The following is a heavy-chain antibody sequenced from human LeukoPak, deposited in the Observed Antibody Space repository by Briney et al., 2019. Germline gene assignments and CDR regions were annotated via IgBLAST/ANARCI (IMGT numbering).Heavy chain of an antibody. CDR1: GFTFTTYG. Sequence: ASVKVSCKTSGFTFTTYGINWVRQAPGQGLEWMGWISAYSGHTNYEQSLQGRVTMTRDTSTSTAYMELRSLRSDDTAVYYCAXDYDDNSRCXGYWGQGTLVTVPS. D-gene: IGHD4-23*01. CDR2: ISAYSGHT. V-gene: IGHV1-18*01. J-gene: IGHJ4*02. CDR3: AXDYDDNSRCXGY.